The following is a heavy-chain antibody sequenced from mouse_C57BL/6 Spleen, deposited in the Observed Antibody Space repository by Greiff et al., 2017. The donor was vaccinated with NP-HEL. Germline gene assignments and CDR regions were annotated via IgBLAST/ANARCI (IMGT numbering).Heavy chain of an antibody. Sequence: VQLQQSGPELVKPGASVKISCKASGYAFSSSWMNWVKQRPGKGLEWIGRIYPGDGDTNYNGKFKGKATLTADKSSSTAYMQRSSLTSEDSAVYFVARLEGWLLPYYFDYWGQGTTLTVSS. CDR3: ARLEGWLLPYYFDY. CDR1: GYAFSSSW. V-gene: IGHV1-82*01. D-gene: IGHD2-3*01. J-gene: IGHJ2*01. CDR2: IYPGDGDT.